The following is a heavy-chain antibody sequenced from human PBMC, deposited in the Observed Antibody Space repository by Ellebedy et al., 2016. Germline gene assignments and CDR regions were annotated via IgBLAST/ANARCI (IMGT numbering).Heavy chain of an antibody. J-gene: IGHJ4*02. CDR2: IYPGDSDT. CDR1: GYSFTSYW. Sequence: ASVKVSCKGSGYSFTSYWIGWVRQMPGKGLEWMGIIYPGDSDTRYSPSFQGQVTISADKSISTAYLQWSSLKASDTAMYYCARHHSPEITDTLDYWGQGTLVTVSS. D-gene: IGHD1-14*01. CDR3: ARHHSPEITDTLDY. V-gene: IGHV5-51*01.